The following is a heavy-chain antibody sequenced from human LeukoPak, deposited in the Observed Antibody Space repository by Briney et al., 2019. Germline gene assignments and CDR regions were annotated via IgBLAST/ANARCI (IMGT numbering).Heavy chain of an antibody. D-gene: IGHD3-3*01. CDR2: VYWNSGVI. J-gene: IGHJ6*03. CDR3: AKGGGVDYYYMDV. CDR1: GFTFSSYW. V-gene: IGHV3-9*03. Sequence: PGGSLRLSCAASGFTFSSYWMHWVRQAPGKGLEWVSGVYWNSGVIGYADSVKGRFTISRDNAKNSLYLQMNSLRVEDMALYYCAKGGGVDYYYMDVWGKGTTVTVSS.